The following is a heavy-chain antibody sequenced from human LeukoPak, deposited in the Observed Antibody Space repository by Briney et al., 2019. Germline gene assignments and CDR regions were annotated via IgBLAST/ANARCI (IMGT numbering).Heavy chain of an antibody. J-gene: IGHJ4*02. CDR3: ARATCTGGTCPTFIDY. D-gene: IGHD2-15*01. V-gene: IGHV7-4-1*02. CDR1: GYTFTNYA. CDR2: INTDTGNP. Sequence: ASVKVSCRASGYTFTNYAMNWVRQAPGQGLEWMGWINTDTGNPTYAQGFTGRFVFSLDTSVSTVSLQISSLKAEDTAVYYCARATCTGGTCPTFIDYWGQGTLVTVSS.